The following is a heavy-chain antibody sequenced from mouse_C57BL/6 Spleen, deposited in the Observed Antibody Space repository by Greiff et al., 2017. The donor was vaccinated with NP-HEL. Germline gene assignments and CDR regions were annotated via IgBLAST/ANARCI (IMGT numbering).Heavy chain of an antibody. CDR1: GFTFSDYG. Sequence: EVKVVESGGGLVKPGGSLKLSCAASGFTFSDYGMHWVRQAPEKGLEWVAYNSSGSSTIYYADTVKGRFTISRDNAKNTLFLQMTSLRSEDTAMYYCARQRNYDAMDYWGQGTSVTVSS. V-gene: IGHV5-17*01. D-gene: IGHD2-1*01. CDR2: NSSGSSTI. CDR3: ARQRNYDAMDY. J-gene: IGHJ4*01.